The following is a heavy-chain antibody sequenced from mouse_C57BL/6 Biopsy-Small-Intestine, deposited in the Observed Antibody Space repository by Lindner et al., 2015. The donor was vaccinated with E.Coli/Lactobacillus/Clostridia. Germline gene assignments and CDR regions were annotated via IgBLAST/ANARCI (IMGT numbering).Heavy chain of an antibody. CDR2: IDPENGDS. Sequence: VQLQESGAELVRPGASVKLSCTASGFHIKDDYMHWVKQRPDQGLEWIGWIDPENGDSAFASKFQGKATITADTSSNTAYLQLTSLTSEDTAVYYCTTGTFAYWGQGTLVTVS. CDR1: GFHIKDDY. CDR3: TTGTFAY. V-gene: IGHV14-4*01. J-gene: IGHJ3*01. D-gene: IGHD3-3*01.